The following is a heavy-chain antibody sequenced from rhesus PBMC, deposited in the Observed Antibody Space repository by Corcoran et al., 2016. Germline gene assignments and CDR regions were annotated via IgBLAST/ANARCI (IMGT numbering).Heavy chain of an antibody. D-gene: IGHD2-21*01. J-gene: IGHJ1*01. Sequence: QVQLVQSGAEVKKPGASVKVSCKASGFTFGSYAISWVRQAPGQGLEWMGVIIPLVGIKNDAQTFQGRVTITADTSTRTAYMGLSSVRSEDTAVYYCARGGDCTGSGCYVEWYFEFWGQGALVTVSS. CDR2: IIPLVGIK. V-gene: IGHV1-198*02. CDR1: GFTFGSYA. CDR3: ARGGDCTGSGCYVEWYFEF.